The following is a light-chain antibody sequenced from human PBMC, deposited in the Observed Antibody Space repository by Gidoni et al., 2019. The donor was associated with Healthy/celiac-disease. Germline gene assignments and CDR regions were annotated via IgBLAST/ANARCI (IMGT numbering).Light chain of an antibody. CDR2: AAS. CDR1: QSISGY. Sequence: DIQMTQSPSSLSAFVGDRVTITCRASQSISGYLNWYQQKPGKAPNLLIYAASSLQSGVPSMFSGSGSGTDFTLTISSLQPEDFATYYCQQSFSTPNTFGQGTKLEIK. V-gene: IGKV1-39*01. CDR3: QQSFSTPNT. J-gene: IGKJ2*01.